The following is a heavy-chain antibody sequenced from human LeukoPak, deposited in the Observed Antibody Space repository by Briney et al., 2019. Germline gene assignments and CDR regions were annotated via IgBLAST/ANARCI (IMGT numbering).Heavy chain of an antibody. CDR3: ARGGYDFWSGSRSFDY. CDR2: MNPNSGNT. D-gene: IGHD3-3*01. CDR1: GYTFTSYD. V-gene: IGHV1-8*01. Sequence: ASVKVSCKASGYTFTSYDINWVRQATGQGLEWMGWMNPNSGNTGYAQKLQGRVTMTTDTSTSTAYMELRSLRSDDTAVYYCARGGYDFWSGSRSFDYWGQGTLVTVSS. J-gene: IGHJ4*02.